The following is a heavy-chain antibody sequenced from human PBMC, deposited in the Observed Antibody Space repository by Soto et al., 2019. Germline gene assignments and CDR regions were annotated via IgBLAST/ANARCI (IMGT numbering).Heavy chain of an antibody. CDR1: GYTFTSYY. CDR2: INPSGGST. Sequence: GASLKVSCKASGYTFTSYYMHWVRQAPGQGLEWMGIINPSGGSTSYAQKFQGRVTMTRDTSTSTAYMELSSLRSEDTAVYYCARAEADDAFDIWGQGTMVTVSS. V-gene: IGHV1-46*03. CDR3: ARAEADDAFDI. J-gene: IGHJ3*02.